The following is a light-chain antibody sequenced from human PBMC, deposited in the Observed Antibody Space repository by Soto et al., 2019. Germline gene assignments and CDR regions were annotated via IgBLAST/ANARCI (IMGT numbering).Light chain of an antibody. V-gene: IGKV3-15*01. CDR3: QQYNNWPPDRT. J-gene: IGKJ1*01. Sequence: EIVMTQSPATLSVSPGERATLSCRASQSVGSNLAWYQQRPGQAPRLLIYGASTRATGVPARFSGSGSGTDFPLTISSLQSEDFGIYFCQQYNNWPPDRTFGQGTKVEIK. CDR1: QSVGSN. CDR2: GAS.